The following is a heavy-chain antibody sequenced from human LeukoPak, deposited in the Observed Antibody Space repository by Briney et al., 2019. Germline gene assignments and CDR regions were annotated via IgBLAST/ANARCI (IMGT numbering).Heavy chain of an antibody. Sequence: PSGTLSLTCTVSGGSISSYYWSWIRRPPGKGLEWSGDMYYSGNTNHSPSLNSRLTLSIDPSKNHFSLKLSSVNAADSAVYYCARAGSEWSFHHWGQGTLVSVP. CDR1: GGSISSYY. J-gene: IGHJ1*01. V-gene: IGHV4-59*13. D-gene: IGHD3-3*01. CDR3: ARAGSEWSFHH. CDR2: MYYSGNT.